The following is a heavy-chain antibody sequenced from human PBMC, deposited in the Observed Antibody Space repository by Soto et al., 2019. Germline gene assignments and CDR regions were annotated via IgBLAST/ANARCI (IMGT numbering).Heavy chain of an antibody. CDR3: ASANCGGDCSYRHDRYYFES. V-gene: IGHV4-30-4*01. Sequence: VQLQESGPGLVKPSQSLSLTCTVSGGSITSDDYYWSWIRQPPGRGLEWIGYIFYSGSTHYNPSLKSRFIISLDTSKKQVSLKLSSVTAADTAVYYCASANCGGDCSYRHDRYYFESWGQGTLVTVSS. J-gene: IGHJ4*02. D-gene: IGHD2-21*02. CDR1: GGSITSDDYY. CDR2: IFYSGST.